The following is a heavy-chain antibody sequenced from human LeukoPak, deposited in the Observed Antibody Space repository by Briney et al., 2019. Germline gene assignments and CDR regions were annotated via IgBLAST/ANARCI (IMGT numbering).Heavy chain of an antibody. CDR1: GGSISSYY. V-gene: IGHV4-59*01. CDR3: ARDRGGYFDY. J-gene: IGHJ4*02. D-gene: IGHD2-15*01. CDR2: IYYSGST. Sequence: PSETLSLTCTVSGGSISSYYWSWIRQPPGKGLEWIGYIYYSGSTNYNPSLKSRVTISVDTSKNQFSLKLSSVTAADTVVYYCARDRGGYFDYWGQGTLVTVSS.